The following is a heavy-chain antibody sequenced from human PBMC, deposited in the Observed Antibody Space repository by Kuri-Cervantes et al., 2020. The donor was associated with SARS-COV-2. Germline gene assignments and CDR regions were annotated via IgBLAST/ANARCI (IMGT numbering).Heavy chain of an antibody. V-gene: IGHV3-30-3*01. Sequence: GGSLRLSCAASGFTFSSYAMHWVRQAPGKGLEWVAVISYDGSNKYYADSVKGRFTIFRDNSKNTLYLQMNSLRAEDTAVYYCARDFYGDYVWYFDLWGRGTLVTVSS. J-gene: IGHJ2*01. CDR2: ISYDGSNK. D-gene: IGHD4-17*01. CDR3: ARDFYGDYVWYFDL. CDR1: GFTFSSYA.